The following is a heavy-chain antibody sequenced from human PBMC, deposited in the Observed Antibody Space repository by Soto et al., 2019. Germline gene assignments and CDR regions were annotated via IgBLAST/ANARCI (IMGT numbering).Heavy chain of an antibody. J-gene: IGHJ4*02. D-gene: IGHD6-13*01. CDR1: GGSINSGGYY. CDR2: MYYSGST. V-gene: IGHV4-31*01. CDR3: ARGYRQSGYSSSWVFDY. Sequence: QVQLRESGPGLVKPSQTLSLTCTVSGGSINSGGYYWNWIRQHPGKGLEWIGYMYYSGSTYYNPFLRSPVIISGETSVNHFSLKLSSVTAADTAVYFCARGYRQSGYSSSWVFDYWGQGTLVNVSS.